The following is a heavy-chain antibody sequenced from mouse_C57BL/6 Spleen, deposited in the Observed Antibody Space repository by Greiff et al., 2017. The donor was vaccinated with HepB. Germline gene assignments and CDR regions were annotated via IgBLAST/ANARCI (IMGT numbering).Heavy chain of an antibody. D-gene: IGHD3-2*02. V-gene: IGHV1-81*01. CDR3: ARWTPTAQATAWFAY. CDR2: IYPRSGNT. CDR1: GYTFTSYG. J-gene: IGHJ3*01. Sequence: QVQLKQSGAELARPGASVKLSCKASGYTFTSYGISWVKQRTGQGLEWIGEIYPRSGNTYYNEKFKGKATLTADKSSSTAYMELRSLTSEDSAVYFCARWTPTAQATAWFAYWGQGTLVTVSA.